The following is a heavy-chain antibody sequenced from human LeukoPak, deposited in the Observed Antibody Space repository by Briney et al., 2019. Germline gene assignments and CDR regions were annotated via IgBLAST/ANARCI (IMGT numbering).Heavy chain of an antibody. Sequence: TSETQSLTCTVSGGSISSHYWSWIRQPPGKGLEWIGYIYYSGSTNYNPSLKSRVTISVDTSKNQFSLKLSSVTAADTAVYYCAREVLSWFDPWGQGTLVTVSS. CDR1: GGSISSHY. CDR2: IYYSGST. J-gene: IGHJ5*02. D-gene: IGHD3-16*01. V-gene: IGHV4-59*11. CDR3: AREVLSWFDP.